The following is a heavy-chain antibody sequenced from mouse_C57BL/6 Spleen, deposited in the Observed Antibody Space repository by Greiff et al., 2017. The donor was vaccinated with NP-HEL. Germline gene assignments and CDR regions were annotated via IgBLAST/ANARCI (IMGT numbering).Heavy chain of an antibody. Sequence: VQLQQPGAELVKPGASVKLSCKASGYTFTSYWMHWVKQRPGRGLEWIGRIDPNSGGTKYSEKFKSKATLTVDKPSSTAYMQLSSLTSEDSAVYYCARGGTTVVATDWYFDVWGTGTTVTVSS. D-gene: IGHD1-1*01. CDR2: IDPNSGGT. CDR3: ARGGTTVVATDWYFDV. CDR1: GYTFTSYW. J-gene: IGHJ1*03. V-gene: IGHV1-62-3*01.